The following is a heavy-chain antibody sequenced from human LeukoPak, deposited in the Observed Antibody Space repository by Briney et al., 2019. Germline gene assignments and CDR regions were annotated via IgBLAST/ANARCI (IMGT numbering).Heavy chain of an antibody. Sequence: ASVKVSCKASGYTFTGYYMHWVRQAPGQGLEWMGRINPNSGGTNYAQKFQGRVTMTRNTSISTAYMELSSLRSEDTAVYYCARGKDFWSGYYFDPWGQGTLVTVSS. CDR3: ARGKDFWSGYYFDP. V-gene: IGHV1-2*06. D-gene: IGHD3-3*01. CDR1: GYTFTGYY. J-gene: IGHJ5*02. CDR2: INPNSGGT.